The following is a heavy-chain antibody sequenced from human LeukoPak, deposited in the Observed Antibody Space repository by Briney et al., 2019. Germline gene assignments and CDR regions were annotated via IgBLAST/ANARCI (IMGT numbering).Heavy chain of an antibody. CDR2: IYSGGST. V-gene: IGHV3-66*01. Sequence: GGSLRLSCAASGFTVSRNYMTWVRQAPGEGLEWVSLIYSGGSTSYADSVKGRFTISRDNSKNTLYLQMNSLRAEDTAVYYCARKTGHHTGGDYWGQGTLVTVSS. CDR1: GFTVSRNY. CDR3: ARKTGHHTGGDY. D-gene: IGHD1-14*01. J-gene: IGHJ4*02.